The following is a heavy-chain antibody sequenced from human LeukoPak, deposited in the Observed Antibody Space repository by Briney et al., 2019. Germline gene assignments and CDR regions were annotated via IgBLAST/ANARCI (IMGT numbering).Heavy chain of an antibody. V-gene: IGHV3-7*01. D-gene: IGHD6-19*01. Sequence: GGSLRLSCAASGFSFSNHYMRWIRQAPGKGLEWVANINEDGSNKWHLGSVKGRFTVSRDNARNALYLQMNSLRVEDTAVYYCTRVIVAVPGYFDYFDFWGQGALVPVSS. CDR2: INEDGSNK. CDR3: TRVIVAVPGYFDYFDF. J-gene: IGHJ4*02. CDR1: GFSFSNHY.